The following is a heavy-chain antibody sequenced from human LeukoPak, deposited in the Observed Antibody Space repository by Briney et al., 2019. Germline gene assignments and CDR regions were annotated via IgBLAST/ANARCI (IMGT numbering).Heavy chain of an antibody. D-gene: IGHD1-1*01. J-gene: IGHJ4*02. CDR3: AKVATTPVWAPDY. CDR2: IYSDGNT. Sequence: GGSLRLSCAASGLIISREFMSWVRQAPGQGLEWVAIIYSDGNTVYAESVKGRFTISIDTSKNRLFLHMDSLRVEDTALYYCAKVATTPVWAPDYWGQGTLVTVSS. V-gene: IGHV3-53*01. CDR1: GLIISREF.